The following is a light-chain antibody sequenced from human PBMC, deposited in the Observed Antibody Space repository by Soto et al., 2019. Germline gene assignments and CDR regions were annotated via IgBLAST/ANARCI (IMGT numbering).Light chain of an antibody. CDR2: GAF. V-gene: IGKV3-20*01. CDR3: QQYHKSPRT. CDR1: QTVGGDY. J-gene: IGKJ1*01. Sequence: EIVLTQSPGTLSLSPGERATLSCRASQTVGGDYLAWYQQKPGQAPRLLIYGAFNRAAGTPDRFSGSGSGTDFTLTITRLEPEDFAVYYCQQYHKSPRTLGQGTKVDIK.